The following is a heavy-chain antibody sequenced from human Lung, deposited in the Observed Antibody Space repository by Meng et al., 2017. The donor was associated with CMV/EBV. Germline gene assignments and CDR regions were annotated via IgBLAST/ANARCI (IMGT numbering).Heavy chain of an antibody. CDR1: GGSISSSSYY. D-gene: IGHD3-3*01. CDR3: ASTNYDFWSGYWRGNFDY. Sequence: LXXTVSGGSISSSSYYWGWIRQPPGKGLEWIGSIYYSGSTYYNPSLKSRVTISVDTSKNQFSLKLSSVTAADTAVYYCASTNYDFWSGYWRGNFDYXGQGXLVTVSS. V-gene: IGHV4-39*07. CDR2: IYYSGST. J-gene: IGHJ4*02.